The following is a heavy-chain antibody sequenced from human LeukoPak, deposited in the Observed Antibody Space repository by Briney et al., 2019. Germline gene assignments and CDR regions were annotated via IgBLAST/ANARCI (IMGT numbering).Heavy chain of an antibody. J-gene: IGHJ4*02. D-gene: IGHD3-22*01. CDR3: ARDQSRLADYYDTSSYSVY. V-gene: IGHV3-30*19. CDR1: GFTFSSYG. CDR2: ISFDGFNK. Sequence: PGGSLRLSCAASGFTFSSYGMHWVRQAPGKGLEWVAVISFDGFNKYYADSVKGRFTISRDNSKNTLYLQMNSLRTEDTAVYYCARDQSRLADYYDTSSYSVYWGQGTLVTVSS.